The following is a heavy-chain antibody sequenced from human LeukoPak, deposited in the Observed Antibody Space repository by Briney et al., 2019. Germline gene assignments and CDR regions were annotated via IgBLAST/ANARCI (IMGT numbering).Heavy chain of an antibody. D-gene: IGHD2-8*02. CDR2: IYHSGST. CDR1: GGSISSSSYY. Sequence: SETLSLTCTVSGGSISSSSYYWSWIRQPPGKGLEWIGYIYHSGSTYYNPSLKSRVTISVDRSKNQFSLKLSSVTAADTAVYYCARDSPWWGTSDAFDIWGQGTMVTVSS. V-gene: IGHV4-30-2*01. CDR3: ARDSPWWGTSDAFDI. J-gene: IGHJ3*02.